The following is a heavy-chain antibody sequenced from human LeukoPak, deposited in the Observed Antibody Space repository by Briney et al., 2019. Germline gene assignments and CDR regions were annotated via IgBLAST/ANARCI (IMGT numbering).Heavy chain of an antibody. CDR2: IYTSGST. V-gene: IGHV4-4*07. CDR3: ARAYSGYDFNYFDY. CDR1: GDSINSFY. Sequence: KPSETLSLTCTVSGDSINSFYWSWIRQPAGKGLEWIGRIYTSGSTNYNPSLKSRVTISVDTSKNQFSLKLSSVTAADTAVYYCARAYSGYDFNYFDYWGQGTLVTVSS. D-gene: IGHD5-12*01. J-gene: IGHJ4*02.